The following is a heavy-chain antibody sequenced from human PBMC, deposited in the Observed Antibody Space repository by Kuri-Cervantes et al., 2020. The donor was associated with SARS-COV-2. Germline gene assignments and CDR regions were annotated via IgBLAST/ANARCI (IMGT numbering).Heavy chain of an antibody. Sequence: GESLKISCAASGFTFSSSSMNWVRQAPGKGLEWVSSISSSSSYIYYADSVKVRFTISRDNAKNSLYLQMNSLRAEDTAVYYCARDVNIVVVPAYYYGMDVWVQGTTVTVSS. J-gene: IGHJ6*02. CDR2: ISSSSSYI. D-gene: IGHD2-2*01. CDR1: GFTFSSSS. V-gene: IGHV3-21*01. CDR3: ARDVNIVVVPAYYYGMDV.